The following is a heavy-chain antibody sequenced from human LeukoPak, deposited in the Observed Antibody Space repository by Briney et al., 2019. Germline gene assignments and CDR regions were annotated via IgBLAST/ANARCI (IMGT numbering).Heavy chain of an antibody. CDR2: KQQDGSEK. V-gene: IGHV3-7*01. D-gene: IGHD3-10*01. CDR1: GFIFSRYW. CDR3: ARIGLLWFGETIH. J-gene: IGHJ4*02. Sequence: GGSPRLSCAASGFIFSRYWTSWVRQAPGKGLEGGANKQQDGSEKYYVDSVKRRFTISRENAKNSLYLQMNSLGGEDTAVYYCARIGLLWFGETIHWGQGTLVTVSS.